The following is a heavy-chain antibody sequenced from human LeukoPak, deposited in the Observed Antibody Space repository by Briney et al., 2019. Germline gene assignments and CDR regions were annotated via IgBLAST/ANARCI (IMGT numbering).Heavy chain of an antibody. CDR2: IYHSGST. CDR1: GYSISSGYY. Sequence: PSETLSLTCTVSGYSISSGYYWGWIRPPPGKGLEWIGSIYHSGSTYYNPSLKSRVTISVDTSKNQFSLKLSSVTAADTAVYYCARAILYYYDSSGYYYERWFDPWGQGTLVTVSS. V-gene: IGHV4-38-2*02. CDR3: ARAILYYYDSSGYYYERWFDP. D-gene: IGHD3-22*01. J-gene: IGHJ5*02.